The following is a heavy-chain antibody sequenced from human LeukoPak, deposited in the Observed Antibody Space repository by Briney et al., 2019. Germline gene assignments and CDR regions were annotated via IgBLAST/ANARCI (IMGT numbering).Heavy chain of an antibody. CDR2: INHSGNT. Sequence: PSETPSLTCTVFDYSISSDYYWGWIRQPPGKGLEWIGSINHSGNTYYSPSLKSRVTISVDTSKKQFSLKVTSVTAADTAMYYCARLAAAGRFTYYYMDVWGKGTTVTVSS. CDR3: ARLAAAGRFTYYYMDV. J-gene: IGHJ6*03. V-gene: IGHV4-38-2*02. D-gene: IGHD6-13*01. CDR1: DYSISSDYY.